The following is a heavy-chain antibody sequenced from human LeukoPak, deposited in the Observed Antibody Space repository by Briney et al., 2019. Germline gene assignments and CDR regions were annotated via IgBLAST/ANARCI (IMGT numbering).Heavy chain of an antibody. CDR3: ARGYGSGSRPFDY. CDR1: GGSISSYY. J-gene: IGHJ4*02. Sequence: PSETPSLTCTVSGGSISSYYWSWIRQPPGKGLEWIGDIYYSGSTNYNPSLKSRVTISVDTSKNQFSLKLSSVTAADTAVYYCARGYGSGSRPFDYWGQGGLVTVSS. CDR2: IYYSGST. D-gene: IGHD3-10*01. V-gene: IGHV4-59*01.